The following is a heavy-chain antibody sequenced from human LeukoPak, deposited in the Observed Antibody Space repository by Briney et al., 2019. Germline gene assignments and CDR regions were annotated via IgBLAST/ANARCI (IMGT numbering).Heavy chain of an antibody. J-gene: IGHJ4*02. CDR2: VHLSGAT. Sequence: SETLSLTCAVSGGSITTTNWWSWVRQPPGKGLEWIGEVHLSGATNYNLSLESRVSMSIDKSKNHLSLEVTSVTAADTAVYYCVKPDSRRARFPLDYWGQGTLVTVSS. D-gene: IGHD1-14*01. CDR1: GGSITTTNW. V-gene: IGHV4-4*02. CDR3: VKPDSRRARFPLDY.